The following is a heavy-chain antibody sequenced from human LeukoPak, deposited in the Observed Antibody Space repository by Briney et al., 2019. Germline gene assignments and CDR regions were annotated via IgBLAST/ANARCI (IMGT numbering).Heavy chain of an antibody. D-gene: IGHD2-2*01. CDR3: ARVGRDCRDTRCTWSDWLDP. CDR1: GYTFTRFG. CDR2: ISGYNDNP. J-gene: IGHJ5*02. Sequence: DSVKVSCKASGYTFTRFGTSWVRQAPGQGLEWMGWISGYNDNPHYVQNFQGRVTMTTDTSSSTAYMELRSLGSDDTAVYYCARVGRDCRDTRCTWSDWLDPWGQGTLVTVSS. V-gene: IGHV1-18*01.